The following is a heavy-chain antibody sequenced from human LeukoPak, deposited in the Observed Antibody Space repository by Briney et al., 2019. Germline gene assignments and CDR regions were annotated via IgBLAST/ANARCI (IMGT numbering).Heavy chain of an antibody. D-gene: IGHD4-17*01. Sequence: ASVKVSCKASGNTFTSYYMHWVRQAPGQGLEWMGIINPSGGSTTYPQKFQGRVTMTRDMSTSTVYMELCSLTSEDTAVYYCARAWEAVAGNYGVIDYWGQGTLVTVSS. J-gene: IGHJ4*02. CDR1: GNTFTSYY. V-gene: IGHV1-46*01. CDR2: INPSGGST. CDR3: ARAWEAVAGNYGVIDY.